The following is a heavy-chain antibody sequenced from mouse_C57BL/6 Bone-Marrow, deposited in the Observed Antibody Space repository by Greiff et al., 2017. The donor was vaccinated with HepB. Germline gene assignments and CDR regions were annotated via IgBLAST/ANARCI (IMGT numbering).Heavy chain of an antibody. J-gene: IGHJ3*01. CDR3: VGGYWFAY. V-gene: IGHV10-1*01. D-gene: IGHD1-1*02. CDR2: IRSKSNNYAT. Sequence: EVKLQESGGGLVQPKGSLKLSCAASGFSFNTYAMNWVRQAPGKGLEWVARIRSKSNNYATYYADSVKDRFTISRDDSESMLYLQMNNLKTEDTAMYYCVGGYWFAYWGQGTLVTVSA. CDR1: GFSFNTYA.